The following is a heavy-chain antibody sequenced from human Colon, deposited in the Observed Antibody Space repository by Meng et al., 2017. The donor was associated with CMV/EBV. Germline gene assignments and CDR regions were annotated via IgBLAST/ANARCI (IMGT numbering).Heavy chain of an antibody. V-gene: IGHV3-7*01. CDR1: GFTFNDYW. J-gene: IGHJ4*02. CDR3: ASMWEGGY. Sequence: GESLKISCTVSGFTFNDYWMSWVRQAPGKGLEWVADIEGDGSTKYYADSVKGRFTISRDNAKKSLYLQISALGVEDTAVYYCASMWEGGYWGQGTLVTVSS. D-gene: IGHD1-26*01. CDR2: IEGDGSTK.